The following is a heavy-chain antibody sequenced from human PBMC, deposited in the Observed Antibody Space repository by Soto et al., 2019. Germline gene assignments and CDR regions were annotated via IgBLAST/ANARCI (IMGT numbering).Heavy chain of an antibody. CDR1: GFSVSSNY. CDR2: IYSGGNT. V-gene: IGHV3-53*04. CDR3: ARDREEYGSD. Sequence: EVQLVESGGGLVQPGGSMRLSCAASGFSVSSNYMSWVRQAPGKGLEWVSAIYSGGNTFYADSVKGRFTISSHNSNNTVFLQTNSLRTEDTAVYYCARDREEYGSDCGQVTLVAVSA. D-gene: IGHD6-19*01. J-gene: IGHJ4*02.